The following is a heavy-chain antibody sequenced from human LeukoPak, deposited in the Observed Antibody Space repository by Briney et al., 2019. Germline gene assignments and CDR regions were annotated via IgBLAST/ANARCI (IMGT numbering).Heavy chain of an antibody. Sequence: KPSETLSLTCAVYGGSFSGYYWSWIRQPPGKGLEWIGEINHSGSTNYNPSLKSRVTISVDTSKNQFSLKLSSVTAADTAVYYCATPDCSSTSCYEGDAFDIWGQGTMVTVSS. CDR2: INHSGST. D-gene: IGHD2-2*01. CDR1: GGSFSGYY. V-gene: IGHV4-34*01. J-gene: IGHJ3*02. CDR3: ATPDCSSTSCYEGDAFDI.